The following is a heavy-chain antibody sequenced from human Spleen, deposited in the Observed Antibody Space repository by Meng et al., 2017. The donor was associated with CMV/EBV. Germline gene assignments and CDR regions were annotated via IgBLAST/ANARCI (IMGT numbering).Heavy chain of an antibody. J-gene: IGHJ1*01. CDR3: ARQYCTNDVCPTIGVWTGEYFQH. Sequence: ASVKVSCKASGYTFTGYYMHWVRQAPGQGLEWMGWINPNSGGTNYAQKFQGRVTMTRDTSISTAYMELSRLRSDDTAVYYCARQYCTNDVCPTIGVWTGEYFQHWGQGTLVTVSS. D-gene: IGHD2-8*01. CDR1: GYTFTGYY. V-gene: IGHV1-2*02. CDR2: INPNSGGT.